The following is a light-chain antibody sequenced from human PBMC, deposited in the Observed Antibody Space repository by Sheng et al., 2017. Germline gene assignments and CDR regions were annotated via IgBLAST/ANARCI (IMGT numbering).Light chain of an antibody. Sequence: EIVLTQSPGTLSLSPGERATLSCRASQTVNNNYLAWYQQKPGQAPRLLIYGASSRATGIPDRFSGSGSGTDFTLTINRLEPEDFAVYYCQQYGSSPWAFGQGTNGG. CDR3: QQYGSSPWA. V-gene: IGKV3-20*01. CDR1: QTVNNNY. J-gene: IGKJ1*01. CDR2: GAS.